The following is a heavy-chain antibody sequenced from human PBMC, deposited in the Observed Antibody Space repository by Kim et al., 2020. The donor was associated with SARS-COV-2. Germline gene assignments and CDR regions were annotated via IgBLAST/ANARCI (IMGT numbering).Heavy chain of an antibody. CDR3: ARHGRNWASFFDY. V-gene: IGHV4-39*01. Sequence: YTPSLKGRVTISVDTSKNQFSLKLSSVTAADTAVYYCARHGRNWASFFDYWGQGTLVTVSS. J-gene: IGHJ4*02. D-gene: IGHD7-27*01.